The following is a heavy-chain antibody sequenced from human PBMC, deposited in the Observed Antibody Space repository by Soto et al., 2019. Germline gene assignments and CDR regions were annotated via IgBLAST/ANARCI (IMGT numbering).Heavy chain of an antibody. V-gene: IGHV3-23*01. D-gene: IGHD2-2*01. J-gene: IGHJ4*02. CDR3: VPLCRYCSTSTPS. CDR2: ISGNGGDYT. CDR1: GFTFSTYA. Sequence: DVQLLESGGGLVQPGGSLRLSCAASGFTFSTYAMSWVRQAPRKGLEWVSAISGNGGDYTYYADSVRGRFTISRDNSKNTLYLQMISPRAEDTAVYYCVPLCRYCSTSTPSWGQGTLVTVSS.